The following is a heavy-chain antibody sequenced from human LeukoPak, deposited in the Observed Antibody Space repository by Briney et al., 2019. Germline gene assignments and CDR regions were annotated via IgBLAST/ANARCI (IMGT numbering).Heavy chain of an antibody. CDR2: IYSGDSDT. J-gene: IGHJ5*02. V-gene: IGHV5-51*01. Sequence: GESLQISSQGSAYSSTSYWIGWARHMPGKGLEWMGIIYSGDSDTMYSPSFQGQVTISAAKSISTAYLQRSSMKASDTARYYCARCDRSTSPNWFDPWGQGTLVTVSS. CDR1: AYSSTSYW. CDR3: ARCDRSTSPNWFDP. D-gene: IGHD2-2*01.